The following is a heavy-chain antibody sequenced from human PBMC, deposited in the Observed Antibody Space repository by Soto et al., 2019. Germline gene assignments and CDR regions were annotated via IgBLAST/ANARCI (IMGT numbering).Heavy chain of an antibody. D-gene: IGHD6-13*01. CDR2: ISGSGGST. CDR3: AKDQGSSWYEIDY. V-gene: IGHV3-23*01. Sequence: EVQLLESGGGLVQPGGSLRLSCAASGFTFSNYAVTWVRQAPGKGLEWVSTISGSGGSTYYADSVKGRFTISRDNSKNTRDLQMNSLRAEDTAVYYCAKDQGSSWYEIDYWGQGTRVTVSS. J-gene: IGHJ4*02. CDR1: GFTFSNYA.